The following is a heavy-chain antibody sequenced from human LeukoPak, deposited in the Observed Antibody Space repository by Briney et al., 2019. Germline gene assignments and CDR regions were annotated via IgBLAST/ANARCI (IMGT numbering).Heavy chain of an antibody. Sequence: PGRSLRLSCAASGFTFSSYAMHWVRQAPGKGLEWVAVISYDGSNKYHADSVKGRFTISRDNSKNTLYLQMNSLRAEDTAVYYCARTAVAGTIGYYYYMDVWGKGTTVTVSS. V-gene: IGHV3-30*01. CDR2: ISYDGSNK. CDR3: ARTAVAGTIGYYYYMDV. J-gene: IGHJ6*03. CDR1: GFTFSSYA. D-gene: IGHD6-13*01.